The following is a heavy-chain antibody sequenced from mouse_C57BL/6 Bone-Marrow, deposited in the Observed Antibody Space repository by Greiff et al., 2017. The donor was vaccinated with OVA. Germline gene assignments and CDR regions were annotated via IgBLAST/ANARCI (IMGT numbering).Heavy chain of an antibody. V-gene: IGHV5-6*01. D-gene: IGHD1-1*01. CDR2: ISSGGSYT. CDR1: GFTFSSYG. J-gene: IGHJ2*01. CDR3: ARIPPYYYASYYFDY. Sequence: EVNLVESGGDLVKPGGSLKLSCAASGFTFSSYGMSWVRQTPDKRLEWVATISSGGSYTYYPDSVKGRFTISRDNAKNTLYLQMSSLKSEDTAMYYCARIPPYYYASYYFDYWGQGTTLTVSS.